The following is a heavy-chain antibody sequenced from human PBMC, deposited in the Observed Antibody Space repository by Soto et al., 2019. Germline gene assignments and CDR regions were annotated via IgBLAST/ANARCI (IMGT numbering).Heavy chain of an antibody. D-gene: IGHD3-10*01. Sequence: PGGSLRLSCAASGFNFSSSAMYWVRQAPGKGLEWMAVLSDDANNRYYADSVRGRFTISRDNSKNTLYLQMNSLSADDTAVYYCARASMVRGIIGWFDPWGQGTLVTVS. V-gene: IGHV3-30*14. CDR3: ARASMVRGIIGWFDP. CDR1: GFNFSSSA. J-gene: IGHJ5*02. CDR2: LSDDANNR.